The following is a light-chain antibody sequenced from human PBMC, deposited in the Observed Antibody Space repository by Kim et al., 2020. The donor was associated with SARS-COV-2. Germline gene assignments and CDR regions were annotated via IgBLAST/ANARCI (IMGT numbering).Light chain of an antibody. CDR3: QVYDSSHTAVV. V-gene: IGLV3-9*01. J-gene: IGLJ2*01. CDR1: NIGGKN. Sequence: SYELTQPLSVSVALGQTARLTCGGDNIGGKNVHWYQRKPGQAPVLDIYSDNKRPSGIPERFSGSNSGNTATLTISGAQAGDEADYFCQVYDSSHTAVVFGGGTKVTVL. CDR2: SDN.